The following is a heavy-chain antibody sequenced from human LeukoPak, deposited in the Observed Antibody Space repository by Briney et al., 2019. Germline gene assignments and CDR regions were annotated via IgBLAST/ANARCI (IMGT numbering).Heavy chain of an antibody. CDR2: INWSGEST. CDR3: ARDLSSSWYSLAY. V-gene: IGHV3-20*04. Sequence: GGSLRLSCAASGLTAADYGMSWVRQAPGKGLEWVSGINWSGESTGYADSVKERFTISRDNAENALYLQMNSLTAEDTARYYCARDLSSSWYSLAYWGRGTLVTVSS. D-gene: IGHD6-13*01. J-gene: IGHJ4*02. CDR1: GLTAADYG.